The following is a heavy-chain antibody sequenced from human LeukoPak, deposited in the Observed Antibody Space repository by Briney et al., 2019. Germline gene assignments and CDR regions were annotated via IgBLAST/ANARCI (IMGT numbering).Heavy chain of an antibody. CDR3: ARTISGYSSSHDY. CDR1: GYSFNSYW. V-gene: IGHV5-51*01. D-gene: IGHD6-13*01. J-gene: IGHJ4*02. CDR2: IYPGDSDT. Sequence: GESLKISCKGSGYSFNSYWIAWVRQMPGKGLEWMGIIYPGDSDTRYSPSFQGQVTISADKSISTAYLQWSSLKASDTAMYYCARTISGYSSSHDYWGQGTLVTVSS.